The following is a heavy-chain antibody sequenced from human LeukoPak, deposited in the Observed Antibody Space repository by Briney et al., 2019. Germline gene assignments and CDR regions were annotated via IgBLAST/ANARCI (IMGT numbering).Heavy chain of an antibody. CDR3: ARTDV. CDR1: GFTFSSYA. V-gene: IGHV3-30-3*01. J-gene: IGHJ6*04. Sequence: GGSLILSCAASGFTFSSYAMHWVRQAPGKGLEWVAVISYDGSNKYYADSVKGRFTISRDNSKNTLYLQMNSLRAEDTAVYYCARTDVWGKGTTVTVSS. CDR2: ISYDGSNK.